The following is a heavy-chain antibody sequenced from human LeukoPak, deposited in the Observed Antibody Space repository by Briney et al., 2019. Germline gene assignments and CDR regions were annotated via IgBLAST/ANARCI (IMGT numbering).Heavy chain of an antibody. CDR2: ISGSGVST. V-gene: IGHV3-23*01. CDR3: AKDRSDYGGYPPGAFDI. CDR1: GFTFRSYA. Sequence: GGSLRLSCAASGFTFRSYAMSWVRQAPGKGLEWVSAISGSGVSTYYADSVKGRFTISRDNSKNTLHLQMNSLRAEDTAVYYCAKDRSDYGGYPPGAFDIWGQGTMVTVSS. J-gene: IGHJ3*02. D-gene: IGHD4-17*01.